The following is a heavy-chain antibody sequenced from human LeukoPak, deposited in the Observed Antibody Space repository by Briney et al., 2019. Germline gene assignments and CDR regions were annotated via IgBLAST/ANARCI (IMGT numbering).Heavy chain of an antibody. D-gene: IGHD2-2*01. CDR3: ATLSVVVVPAALPHWYFDL. V-gene: IGHV1-24*01. J-gene: IGHJ2*01. Sequence: ASVKVSCKVSGYTLTELSMHWVRQAPGKGLEWMGGFDPEDGETIYAQKFQGRVTMTEDTSTDTAYMELSSLRSEDTAVYYCATLSVVVVPAALPHWYFDLWGRGTLVTVSS. CDR1: GYTLTELS. CDR2: FDPEDGET.